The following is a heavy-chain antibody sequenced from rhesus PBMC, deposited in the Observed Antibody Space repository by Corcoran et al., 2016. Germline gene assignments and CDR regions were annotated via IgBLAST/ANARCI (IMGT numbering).Heavy chain of an antibody. D-gene: IGHD6-25*01. CDR3: AREGIAAAGFDY. CDR1: GYSISSHY. V-gene: IGHV4-147*01. Sequence: QVPLQESGPGLVKPSETLSLTCAVSGYSISSHYWSWIRQPPGKGLEWIGYIYGSSVSTYYNPSRTSRVTISTDTSKNQFSLKLSSVTAADTAVYYCAREGIAAAGFDYWGQGVLVTVSS. CDR2: IYGSSVST. J-gene: IGHJ4*01.